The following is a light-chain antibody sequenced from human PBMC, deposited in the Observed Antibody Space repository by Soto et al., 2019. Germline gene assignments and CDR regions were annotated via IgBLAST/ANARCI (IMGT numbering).Light chain of an antibody. CDR1: QSVSSSY. CDR2: GAS. Sequence: ESALTQSQGALSLSPGERDTLSCRASQSVSSSYLAWYQQKPGQAPRRLIYGASSRATGIPDRFSGSGSGTDFTLTISRLEPYDLAVYYCQQHQGTVGQGTKVDI. J-gene: IGKJ1*01. CDR3: QQHQGT. V-gene: IGKV3-20*01.